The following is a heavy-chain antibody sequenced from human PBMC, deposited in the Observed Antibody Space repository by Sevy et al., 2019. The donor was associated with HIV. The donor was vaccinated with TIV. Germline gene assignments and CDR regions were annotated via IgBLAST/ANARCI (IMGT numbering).Heavy chain of an antibody. D-gene: IGHD3-10*01. CDR1: GYTFSSNG. CDR3: ARVPTYYYGSATYFDS. V-gene: IGHV1-18*01. CDR2: IGLYNGNS. J-gene: IGHJ4*02. Sequence: ASVKVSCKASGYTFSSNGITWVRQAPGQGLEWMGWIGLYNGNSNYAQKLRDRVTMTADTSTSTAYMELRSLRSDDTAVYYCARVPTYYYGSATYFDSWGQGSLVTVSS.